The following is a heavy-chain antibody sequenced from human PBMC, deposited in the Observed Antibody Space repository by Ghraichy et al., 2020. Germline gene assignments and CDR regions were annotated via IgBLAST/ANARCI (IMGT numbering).Heavy chain of an antibody. CDR3: ASTRITIFGVVTGGFDY. V-gene: IGHV1-18*04. D-gene: IGHD3-3*01. Sequence: ASVKVSCKASGYTFTSYGISWVRQAPGQGLEWMGWISAYNGNTNYAQKLQGRVTMTTDTSTSTAYMELRSLRSDDTAVYYCASTRITIFGVVTGGFDYWGQGTLVTVSS. CDR2: ISAYNGNT. J-gene: IGHJ4*02. CDR1: GYTFTSYG.